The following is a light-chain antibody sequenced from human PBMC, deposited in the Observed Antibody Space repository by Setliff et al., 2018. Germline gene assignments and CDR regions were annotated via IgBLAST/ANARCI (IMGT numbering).Light chain of an antibody. CDR2: SND. Sequence: QSALAQPPSTSGTPGQKVTISCSGGSSNIGSNTVNWYQQYPGTAPKLLIYSNDQRPSGVPDRFSGSKSGTSASLAISGLQSEDESYYYCAAWDDSLNGLYVFGTGTKGTVL. V-gene: IGLV1-44*01. J-gene: IGLJ1*01. CDR1: SSNIGSNT. CDR3: AAWDDSLNGLYV.